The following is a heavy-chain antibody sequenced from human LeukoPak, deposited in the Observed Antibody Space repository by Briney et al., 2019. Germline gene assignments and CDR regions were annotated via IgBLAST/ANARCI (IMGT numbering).Heavy chain of an antibody. CDR1: GFTFSRYW. Sequence: GGSLRLSCAASGFTFSRYWMNWVRQAPGKGLEWVANIKQDGSTEYYVDSVKGRFTISRDNAKNSLFLQMNSLRAGDTAVYYCAGDISSSGGLEYWGQGTLVTVSS. D-gene: IGHD6-6*01. J-gene: IGHJ4*02. CDR3: AGDISSSGGLEY. CDR2: IKQDGSTE. V-gene: IGHV3-7*04.